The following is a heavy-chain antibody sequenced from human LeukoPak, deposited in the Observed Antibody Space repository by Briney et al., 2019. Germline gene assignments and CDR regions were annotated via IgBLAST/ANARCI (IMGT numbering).Heavy chain of an antibody. D-gene: IGHD6-19*01. V-gene: IGHV3-74*01. J-gene: IGHJ3*02. CDR2: INSDGSST. CDR1: GITSSSYW. CDR3: ARDKRRQWLEGDTDAFDI. Sequence: GGSLRLSCAASGITSSSYWMHWVRQTPGKGLVWVSRINSDGSSTTYADTVKGRFTISRDNAKNTLYLQMNSLRAEDTAVYYCARDKRRQWLEGDTDAFDIWGQGTMVTVSS.